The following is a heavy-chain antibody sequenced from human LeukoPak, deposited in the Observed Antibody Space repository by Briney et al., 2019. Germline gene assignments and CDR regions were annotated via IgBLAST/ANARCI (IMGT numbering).Heavy chain of an antibody. CDR2: TYYRSKWYN. J-gene: IGHJ4*02. Sequence: SQTLSLTCAISGVSVSSKSAAWNWSRQSPSRGLEWLGRTYYRSKWYNDYAVSVKSRITINPDTSKNQFSLQLNSVAPEDTAVYYCASTTGHLDYWGQGTLVTVSS. V-gene: IGHV6-1*01. D-gene: IGHD2/OR15-2a*01. CDR1: GVSVSSKSAA. CDR3: ASTTGHLDY.